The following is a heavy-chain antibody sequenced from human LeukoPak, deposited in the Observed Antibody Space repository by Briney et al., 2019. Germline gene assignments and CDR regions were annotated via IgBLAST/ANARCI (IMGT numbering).Heavy chain of an antibody. CDR1: GFTFSSYG. V-gene: IGHV3-23*01. CDR2: ISGSGGST. J-gene: IGHJ4*02. D-gene: IGHD7-27*01. CDR3: AKDDVPSNWGTLGLFDY. Sequence: PGRSLRLSCAASGFTFSSYGMHWVRQAPGKGLEWVSAISGSGGSTYYADSVKGRFTISRDNSKNTVYLQMNSLRAEDTAVYYCAKDDVPSNWGTLGLFDYWGQGTLVTVSS.